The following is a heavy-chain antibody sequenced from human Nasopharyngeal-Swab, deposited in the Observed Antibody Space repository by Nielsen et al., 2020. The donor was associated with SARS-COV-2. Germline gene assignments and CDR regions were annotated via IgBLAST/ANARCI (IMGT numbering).Heavy chain of an antibody. CDR3: ARDGSSSSWYETGAFDI. Sequence: GESLKISCAASGFTFSDYYMSWIRQAPGKGLEWVSYISSSGSTIYYADSVKGRFTISRDNAKNSLYLQMNSLRAEDTAVYYCARDGSSSSWYETGAFDIWGQGTMVTVSS. D-gene: IGHD6-13*01. CDR2: ISSSGSTI. V-gene: IGHV3-11*04. J-gene: IGHJ3*02. CDR1: GFTFSDYY.